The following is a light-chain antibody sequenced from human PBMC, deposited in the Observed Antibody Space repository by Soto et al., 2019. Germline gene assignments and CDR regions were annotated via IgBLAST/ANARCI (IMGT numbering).Light chain of an antibody. CDR1: QSVGSD. CDR2: GAS. J-gene: IGKJ1*01. V-gene: IGKV3-15*01. CDR3: QHYNNWPPGWT. Sequence: EIVMTQSPANLSVSPGERFTLSCSSSQSVGSDLAWYQQKPGQAPRLLIYGASTRATGVPARFSGSGSGTEFTLTISSLQSEDFALYYCQHYNNWPPGWTFGRGTKVDIK.